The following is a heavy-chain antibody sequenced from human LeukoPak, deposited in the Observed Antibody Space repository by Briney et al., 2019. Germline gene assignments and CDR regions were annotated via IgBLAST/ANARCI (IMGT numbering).Heavy chain of an antibody. Sequence: GGSLRLSCAASGFTFSSYEMNWVRQAPGKGLEWVSYISRTGNTMYYADSVKGRFTISRDNAKNSLYLQMNGLRAEDTAVYYCARLQYSGTYYYFDYWGQGTLVTVSS. D-gene: IGHD1-26*01. V-gene: IGHV3-48*03. CDR2: ISRTGNTM. CDR1: GFTFSSYE. J-gene: IGHJ4*02. CDR3: ARLQYSGTYYYFDY.